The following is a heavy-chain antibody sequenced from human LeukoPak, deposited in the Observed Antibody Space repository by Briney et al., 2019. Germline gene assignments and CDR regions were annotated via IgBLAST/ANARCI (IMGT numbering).Heavy chain of an antibody. CDR1: GFTFSNYW. V-gene: IGHV3-7*01. Sequence: GGSLRLSCTASGFTFSNYWMHWVRQAPGKGLEWVANIKQDGSEKYYVDSVKGRFTISRDNAKNSLYLQMSSLRAEDTAVYYCVEINTPWGQGTLVTVSS. CDR2: IKQDGSEK. D-gene: IGHD1-1*01. CDR3: VEINTP. J-gene: IGHJ5*02.